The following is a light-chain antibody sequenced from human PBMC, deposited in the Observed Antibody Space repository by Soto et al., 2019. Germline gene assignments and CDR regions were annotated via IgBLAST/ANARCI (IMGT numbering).Light chain of an antibody. CDR3: QQTYSTPGT. J-gene: IGKJ1*01. V-gene: IGKV1-39*01. CDR1: QTINKY. Sequence: DIQMTQSPSSLSASVGDRVTITCRASQTINKYLSWYQHKPGKAPALLISGASSLHSGVPTRFSGSGAGTYFTLTISSLQHEDFATYYCQQTYSTPGTFGRGTKVEI. CDR2: GAS.